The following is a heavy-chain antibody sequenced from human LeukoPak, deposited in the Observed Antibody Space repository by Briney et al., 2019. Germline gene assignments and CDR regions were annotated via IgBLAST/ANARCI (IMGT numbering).Heavy chain of an antibody. D-gene: IGHD4-17*01. CDR2: IYSGGSK. CDR1: GFIVSNNY. J-gene: IGHJ4*02. Sequence: PGGSLRLSCAASGFIVSNNYMSWVRQPPGKGLEWVSVIYSGGSKYYADSVKVRFTISRDNSKNTLYLQMNSLRAEDTAVYYCAKDGYGDLDYWGQGTLVTVSS. V-gene: IGHV3-53*01. CDR3: AKDGYGDLDY.